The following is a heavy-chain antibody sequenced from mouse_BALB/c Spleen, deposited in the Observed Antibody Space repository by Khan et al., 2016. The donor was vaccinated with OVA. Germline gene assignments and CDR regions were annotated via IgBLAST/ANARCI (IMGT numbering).Heavy chain of an antibody. CDR3: TRWDNYFDY. CDR2: IYPSDDYT. CDR1: GYIFTNFW. V-gene: IGHV1-69*02. D-gene: IGHD4-1*01. J-gene: IGHJ2*01. Sequence: QVQLQQSGAELVRPGASVKLSCKASGYIFTNFWINWMKQRPGQGLEWIGNIYPSDDYTNYNQKFKDKATLTVDKSSSTAYMQLSSPTSDDSAVYYCTRWDNYFDYWGQGTTLTVSS.